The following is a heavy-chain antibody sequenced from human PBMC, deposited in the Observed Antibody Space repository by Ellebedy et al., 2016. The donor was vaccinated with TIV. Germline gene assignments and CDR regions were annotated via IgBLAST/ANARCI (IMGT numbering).Heavy chain of an antibody. CDR3: ARDMVQGMVSQYVWFDY. D-gene: IGHD2-8*01. V-gene: IGHV1-18*01. J-gene: IGHJ4*02. Sequence: AASVKASCKASGYTFTNYIISWVRQAPGQGLEWMAWISPYTGDTNYAQKVQGRVTLSTATSTSTAYMELRSLRSDDTAVYYCARDMVQGMVSQYVWFDYWGQGTLVTVSS. CDR2: ISPYTGDT. CDR1: GYTFTNYI.